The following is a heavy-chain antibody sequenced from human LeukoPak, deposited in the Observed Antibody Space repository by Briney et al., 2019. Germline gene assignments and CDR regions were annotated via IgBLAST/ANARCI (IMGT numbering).Heavy chain of an antibody. J-gene: IGHJ4*02. CDR3: ARDFGRVVVAATSNY. D-gene: IGHD2-15*01. Sequence: GGSLRLSCAASGFTFSSYSMNWVRQAPGKGLEWVSSISSSSSYIYYADSVKGRFTISRDNAKNSLSLQMNSLRAEDTAVYYCARDFGRVVVAATSNYWGQGTLVTVSS. V-gene: IGHV3-21*01. CDR1: GFTFSSYS. CDR2: ISSSSSYI.